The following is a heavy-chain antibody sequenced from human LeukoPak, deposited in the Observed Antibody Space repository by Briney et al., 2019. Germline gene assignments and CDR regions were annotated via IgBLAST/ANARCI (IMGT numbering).Heavy chain of an antibody. CDR2: MSYDGSNE. CDR1: GFIFSRYA. D-gene: IGHD3-22*01. J-gene: IGHJ4*02. V-gene: IGHV3-30-3*01. Sequence: GGSLRLSCVASGFIFSRYATYWVRQAPGKGLEWGALMSYDGSNEYYADSVKGRFRISRDNSKNTLYLQMNSLRAEDTAVYHCARDRSSSGYYVLDYWGQGTLVTVSS. CDR3: ARDRSSSGYYVLDY.